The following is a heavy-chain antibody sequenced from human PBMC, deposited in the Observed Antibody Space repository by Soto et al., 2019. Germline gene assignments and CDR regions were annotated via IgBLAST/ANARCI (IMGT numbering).Heavy chain of an antibody. CDR2: INHSGST. J-gene: IGHJ3*02. CDR3: ARTIPITMIGENDAFDI. D-gene: IGHD3-22*01. CDR1: GGSFSGYY. V-gene: IGHV4-34*01. Sequence: QVQLQQWGAGLLKPSETLSLTCAVYGGSFSGYYWSWIRQPPGKGLEWIGEINHSGSTNYNPSLKSRVTLSVDTSKDQFSLKLSSVTAADTAVYYCARTIPITMIGENDAFDIWGQGTMVTVSS.